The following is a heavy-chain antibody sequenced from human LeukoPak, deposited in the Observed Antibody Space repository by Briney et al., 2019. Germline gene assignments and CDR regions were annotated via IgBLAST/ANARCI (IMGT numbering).Heavy chain of an antibody. CDR1: GFTFSSYW. CDR2: ISPDGSAK. Sequence: GGSLRLSCAASGFTFSSYWMSWVRQAPGKGLEWMANISPDGSAKFYVDSVKGRFSISRDNAKSSLYLQVNSLRAEDTAVYYCARDYNWGWGPWGQGTLVTVSS. D-gene: IGHD3-16*01. CDR3: ARDYNWGWGP. V-gene: IGHV3-7*01. J-gene: IGHJ5*02.